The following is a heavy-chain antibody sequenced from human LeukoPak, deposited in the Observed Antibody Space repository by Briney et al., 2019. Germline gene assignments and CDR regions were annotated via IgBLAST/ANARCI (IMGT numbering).Heavy chain of an antibody. CDR2: INSDGSST. CDR1: GFTFSSYW. J-gene: IGHJ5*02. Sequence: GGSLRLSCAASGFTFSSYWMHWVRQAPRKGLVWVSRINSDGSSTSYADSVKGRFTISRDNAKNTLYLQMNSLRAEDTAVYYCAREGIAVAGITWFDPWGRGTLVTVSS. CDR3: AREGIAVAGITWFDP. D-gene: IGHD6-19*01. V-gene: IGHV3-74*01.